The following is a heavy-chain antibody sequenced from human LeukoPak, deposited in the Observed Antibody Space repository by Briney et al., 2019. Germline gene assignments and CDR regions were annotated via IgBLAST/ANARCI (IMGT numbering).Heavy chain of an antibody. J-gene: IGHJ4*02. V-gene: IGHV4-59*01. CDR3: ARMIYYDILTGYSNYFDY. CDR2: IYYSGST. CDR1: GGPISSYY. D-gene: IGHD3-9*01. Sequence: SETLSLTCTVSGGPISSYYWSWIRQPPGKGLEWIGYIYYSGSTNYNPSLKGRVTISVDTSKNQFSLKLSSVTAADTAVYYCARMIYYDILTGYSNYFDYWGQGTLVTVSS.